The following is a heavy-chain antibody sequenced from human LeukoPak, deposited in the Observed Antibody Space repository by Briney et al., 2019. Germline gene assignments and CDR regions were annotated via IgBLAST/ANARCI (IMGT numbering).Heavy chain of an antibody. D-gene: IGHD3-16*01. CDR2: FDPEDGET. CDR1: GYTLTELS. Sequence: ASVKVSCKVSGYTLTELSMHWVRQAPGKGLEWMGGFDPEDGETIYAQKFQGRVTMTEDTSTDTAYMELSSLRCEDTAVYYCATDPLGGFGGLTIDYWGQGTLVTVSS. CDR3: ATDPLGGFGGLTIDY. V-gene: IGHV1-24*01. J-gene: IGHJ4*02.